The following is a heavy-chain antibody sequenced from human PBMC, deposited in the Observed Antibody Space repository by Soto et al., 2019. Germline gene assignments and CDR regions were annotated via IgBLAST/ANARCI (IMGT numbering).Heavy chain of an antibody. CDR1: GFTFNIIA. CDR2: IGGGGRDR. Sequence: EVQLLESGGGLVQPGGSLRLSCAASGFTFNIIAMSWVRRAPGKGLEWVSGIGGGGRDRYYADSVKGRFTISRDNSKNTLYLQMNSLRAEDTAVYYCARGGNSGSYYRSFAEYFQHWGQGTLVTVSS. D-gene: IGHD1-26*01. J-gene: IGHJ1*01. V-gene: IGHV3-23*01. CDR3: ARGGNSGSYYRSFAEYFQH.